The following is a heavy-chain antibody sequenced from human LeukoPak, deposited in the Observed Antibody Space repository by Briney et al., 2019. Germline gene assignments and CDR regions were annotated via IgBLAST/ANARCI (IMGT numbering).Heavy chain of an antibody. CDR2: IYYSGST. J-gene: IGHJ5*02. CDR1: GGSISSYY. D-gene: IGHD6-19*01. V-gene: IGHV4-59*01. Sequence: PSETLSLTCTVSGGSISSYYRSWVRQPPGKGLEWIGYIYYSGSTNYNPSLKSRVTISVDTSKNQFSLKLSSVTAADTAVYYCARARGYSSGWYWFDPWGQGTQVTVSS. CDR3: ARARGYSSGWYWFDP.